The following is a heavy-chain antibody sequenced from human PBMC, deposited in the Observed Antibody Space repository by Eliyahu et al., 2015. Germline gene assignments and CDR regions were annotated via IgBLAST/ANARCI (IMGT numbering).Heavy chain of an antibody. V-gene: IGHV5-51*01. Sequence: EVQLVQSGAEVKKPXESLXXXCKGSGYSXTTXWXXWVRQMPGKGLEWMGIIYPGDSDTRYSPSFQGQVTISADKSISTAYLQWSSLKASDTAMYYCARSTDGDYWGQGTLVTVSS. CDR2: IYPGDSDT. J-gene: IGHJ4*02. CDR1: GYSXTTXW. CDR3: ARSTDGDY. D-gene: IGHD1-14*01.